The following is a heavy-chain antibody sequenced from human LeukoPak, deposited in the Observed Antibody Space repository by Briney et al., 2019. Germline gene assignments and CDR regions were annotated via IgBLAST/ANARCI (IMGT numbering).Heavy chain of an antibody. CDR1: GVSFHNAW. J-gene: IGHJ5*02. CDR2: IKTKADGGLT. CDR3: NTAYVDSRP. Sequence: TGGSLRLSCAASGVSFHNAWMTWLRQAPGKGLEGVGRIKTKADGGLTDSAAPVKDRFIISRDDSKNTLYLQMNSLKIQDTAVYYCNTAYVDSRPWGQGTLVTVSS. D-gene: IGHD3-10*02. V-gene: IGHV3-15*01.